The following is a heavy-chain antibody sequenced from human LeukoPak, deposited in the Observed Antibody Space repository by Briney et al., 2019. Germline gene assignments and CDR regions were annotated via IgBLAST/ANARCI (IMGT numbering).Heavy chain of an antibody. V-gene: IGHV3-53*01. Sequence: GGSLRLSCAASGFTVSSNYMSWVRQAPGKGLEWVSVIYSGGSTYYADSVKGRFTISRDNSKNTLYLQMNSLRAEDTAVYYCAKAQYSSGWYWGDFDYWGQGTLVTVSS. J-gene: IGHJ4*02. CDR1: GFTVSSNY. D-gene: IGHD6-19*01. CDR2: IYSGGST. CDR3: AKAQYSSGWYWGDFDY.